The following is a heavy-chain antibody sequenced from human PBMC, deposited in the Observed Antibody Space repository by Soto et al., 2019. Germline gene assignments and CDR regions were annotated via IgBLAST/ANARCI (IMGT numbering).Heavy chain of an antibody. V-gene: IGHV2-5*02. Sequence: QITLKESGPPRVRPTQTLALTCTFSGFSLTTSGVGVGWIRKTPGKALEWLAVIYWDDDKRYSPSLKSRLTITKDPSKNQVVLTMADMDPVDTATYFCAHRGYMYGNWDHGSFDYWGQGTLVTVSS. CDR1: GFSLTTSGVG. D-gene: IGHD5-18*01. CDR3: AHRGYMYGNWDHGSFDY. CDR2: IYWDDDK. J-gene: IGHJ4*02.